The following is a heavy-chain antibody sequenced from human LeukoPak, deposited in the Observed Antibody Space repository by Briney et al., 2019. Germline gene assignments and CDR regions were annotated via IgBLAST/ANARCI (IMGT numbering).Heavy chain of an antibody. V-gene: IGHV3-48*03. D-gene: IGHD2-8*01. CDR1: GFSLRSSE. J-gene: IGHJ5*02. Sequence: GGSLRLSCAASGFSLRSSEMNWVRQAPGKGPEWVAHINSADNVEYYTDSVRGRFTMSRDNAKDLLYLQMNSLRDEDTTVYYCARDTVNGPFVISLDLWGQGVLVTVSS. CDR2: INSADNVE. CDR3: ARDTVNGPFVISLDL.